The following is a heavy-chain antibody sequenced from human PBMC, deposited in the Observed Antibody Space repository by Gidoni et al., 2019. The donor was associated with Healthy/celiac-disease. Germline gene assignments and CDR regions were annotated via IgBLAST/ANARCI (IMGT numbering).Heavy chain of an antibody. CDR3: TTEPYSSSWYYYYYYYMDV. J-gene: IGHJ6*03. CDR2: IKSKTDGGTT. Sequence: GGSLRLSCAASGFTCSNAWMSWVRQAPGKRLEWVGRIKSKTDGGTTDYAAPVKGRFTLSRDDSKNTLYLQMNSLKTEDTAVYYCTTEPYSSSWYYYYYYYMDVWGKGTTVTVSS. CDR1: GFTCSNAW. D-gene: IGHD6-13*01. V-gene: IGHV3-15*01.